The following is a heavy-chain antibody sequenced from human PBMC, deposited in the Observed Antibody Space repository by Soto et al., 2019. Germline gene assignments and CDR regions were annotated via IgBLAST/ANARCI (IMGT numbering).Heavy chain of an antibody. V-gene: IGHV4-30-2*01. CDR1: GGSISSGGYS. CDR2: IYHSGST. Sequence: PSETLSRTCAVSGGSISSGGYSWSWIRQPPGKGLEWIGYIYHSGSTYYNPSLKSRVTISVDRSKNQFSLKLSSVTAADTAVYYCARGGVDYHDSSGYYFSPYYFDYWGQGTLVTVSS. D-gene: IGHD3-22*01. CDR3: ARGGVDYHDSSGYYFSPYYFDY. J-gene: IGHJ4*02.